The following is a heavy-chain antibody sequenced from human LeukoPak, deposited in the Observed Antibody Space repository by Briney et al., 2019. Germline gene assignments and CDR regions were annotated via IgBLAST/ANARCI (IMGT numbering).Heavy chain of an antibody. CDR3: ARVDSGTYYMPFDY. J-gene: IGHJ4*02. D-gene: IGHD1-26*01. V-gene: IGHV4-59*01. Sequence: SETLSLTCTVSGGSLIPYYWSWIRQPPGKGLEWIGYIYHSGTSNYSPPLKGRATLSVDTSKNQISLRLSSVTAADTAVYFCARVDSGTYYMPFDYWGQGSLVTVSS. CDR1: GGSLIPYY. CDR2: IYHSGTS.